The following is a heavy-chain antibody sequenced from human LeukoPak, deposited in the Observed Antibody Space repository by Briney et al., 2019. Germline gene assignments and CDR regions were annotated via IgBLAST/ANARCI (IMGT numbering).Heavy chain of an antibody. CDR3: ARLKEGFDY. J-gene: IGHJ4*02. CDR2: INHSGST. Sequence: SETLSLTCAVYGGSFSGYYWSWIRQPPGKGLEWIGEINHSGSTNYNPSLKSRVTISVDTSKNQFSLKLSSVTAADTAVYYCARLKEGFDYWGQGTLVTVSS. CDR1: GGSFSGYY. V-gene: IGHV4-34*01.